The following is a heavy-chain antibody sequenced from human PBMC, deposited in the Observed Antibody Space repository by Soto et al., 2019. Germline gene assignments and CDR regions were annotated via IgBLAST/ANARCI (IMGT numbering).Heavy chain of an antibody. Sequence: SETLSLTCTVSGGSISSSSYYWGWIRQSPGKGLEWIGSFYYSGSTYYSPSLKSRVTVSGDTSKKQISLRLSSVTAADTAVYYCARISVASRYMDVWGKGSTVTVSS. CDR1: GGSISSSSYY. D-gene: IGHD5-12*01. V-gene: IGHV4-39*01. J-gene: IGHJ6*03. CDR2: FYYSGST. CDR3: ARISVASRYMDV.